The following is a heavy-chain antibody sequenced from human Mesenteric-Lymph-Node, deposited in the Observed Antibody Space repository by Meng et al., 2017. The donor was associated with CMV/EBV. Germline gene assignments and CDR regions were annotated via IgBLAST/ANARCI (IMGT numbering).Heavy chain of an antibody. Sequence: LTCAVYGGSFSGYYWSWIRQPPGKGLEWIGEINHSGSTNYNPSLKSRVTISVDTSKNQFSLKLSSVTAADTAVYYCANSWFGELYSWGQGTLVTVSS. V-gene: IGHV4-34*01. CDR1: GGSFSGYY. D-gene: IGHD3-10*01. J-gene: IGHJ1*01. CDR3: ANSWFGELYS. CDR2: INHSGST.